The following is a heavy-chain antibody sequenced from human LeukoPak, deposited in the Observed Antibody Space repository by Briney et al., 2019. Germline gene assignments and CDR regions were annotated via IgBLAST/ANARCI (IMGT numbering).Heavy chain of an antibody. J-gene: IGHJ4*02. CDR3: ARDPSLAVAGD. D-gene: IGHD6-19*01. V-gene: IGHV3-21*01. CDR2: ISSSSSYI. Sequence: GGSLRLSCAASRFTFSSYSMNWVRQAPGKGLEWVSSISSSSSYIYYADSVKGRFTISRDNAKNSLYLQMNSLRAEDTAVYYCARDPSLAVAGDWGQGTLVTVSS. CDR1: RFTFSSYS.